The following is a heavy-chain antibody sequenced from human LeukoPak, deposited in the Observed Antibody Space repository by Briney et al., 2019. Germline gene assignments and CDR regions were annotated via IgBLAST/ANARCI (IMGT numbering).Heavy chain of an antibody. D-gene: IGHD4-17*01. V-gene: IGHV5-51*01. CDR3: ARRSVDYGDYGGFDY. J-gene: IGHJ4*02. Sequence: GESLKISCKGSGYSFTSYWIAWVRQMPGKGLEWMGIIYPGDSDTRYSPSFQGQVTISADKSISTAYLQWSSLKASDTAMYYCARRSVDYGDYGGFDYWGQGTLVTVSS. CDR1: GYSFTSYW. CDR2: IYPGDSDT.